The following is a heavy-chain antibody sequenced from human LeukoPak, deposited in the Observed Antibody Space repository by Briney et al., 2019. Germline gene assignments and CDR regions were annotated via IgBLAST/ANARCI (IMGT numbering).Heavy chain of an antibody. J-gene: IGHJ3*02. CDR2: IIPIFGTA. CDR1: GGTFSSYA. CDR3: ARDQERGDAFDI. V-gene: IGHV1-69*13. Sequence: ASVKVSCKASGGTFSSYAISWVRQAPGQGLEWMGGIIPIFGTANYAQKFQGRVTITADESTSTAYMELSSLRSEDTAVYYCARDQERGDAFDIWGQGTMVTVSS. D-gene: IGHD1-1*01.